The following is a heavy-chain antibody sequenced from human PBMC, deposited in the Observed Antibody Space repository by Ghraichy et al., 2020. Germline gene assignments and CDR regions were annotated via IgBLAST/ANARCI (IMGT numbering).Heavy chain of an antibody. CDR1: GGTFSNYN. CDR3: ARNILTGYYEY. CDR2: IIPTLGLV. J-gene: IGHJ4*02. Sequence: SVKVSCKAYGGTFSNYNSIWVRQAPGEGLEWMGRIIPTLGLVNYAKKFQGRVTITADKDTSTAYMEVTSLTSDDTAVYYCARNILTGYYEYWGQGTLVTVS. V-gene: IGHV1-69*02. D-gene: IGHD3-9*01.